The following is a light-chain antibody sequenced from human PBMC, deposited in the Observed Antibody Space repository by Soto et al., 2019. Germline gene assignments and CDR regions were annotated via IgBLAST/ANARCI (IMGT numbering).Light chain of an antibody. Sequence: QSVLTQPPSVSAAPGQKVMTSCSGSSSNIGSNYVSWYQQLPGTAPKLLIYDNNKRPSGIPARSSGSKSGTSATLAIIGLQTGDEADYYCGTWDSGLSAGGVFGSGTKVTVL. CDR1: SSNIGSNY. V-gene: IGLV1-51*01. CDR2: DNN. J-gene: IGLJ1*01. CDR3: GTWDSGLSAGGV.